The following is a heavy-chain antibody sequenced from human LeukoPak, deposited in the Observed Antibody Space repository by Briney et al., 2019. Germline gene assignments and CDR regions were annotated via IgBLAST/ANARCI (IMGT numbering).Heavy chain of an antibody. J-gene: IGHJ3*02. D-gene: IGHD3-3*01. CDR2: IKQDGSEK. Sequence: GGSLRLSCAASGFTFSSYWMSWVRQAPGKGLEWVANIKQDGSEKYYVDSVKGRFTISRDNAKNSLYLQMNSLRAEDTAVYYCARDGDVRFLEWLLFASDIWGQGTMVTVSS. CDR1: GFTFSSYW. V-gene: IGHV3-7*01. CDR3: ARDGDVRFLEWLLFASDI.